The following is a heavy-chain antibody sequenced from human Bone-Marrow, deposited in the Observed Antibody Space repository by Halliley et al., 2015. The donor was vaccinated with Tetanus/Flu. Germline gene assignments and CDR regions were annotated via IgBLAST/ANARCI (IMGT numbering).Heavy chain of an antibody. D-gene: IGHD3-22*01. CDR3: AREGYYDRRGYFFHAIGL. CDR1: GGSFNNYF. CDR2: MYHDGTT. Sequence: TLSLTCTVSGGSFNNYFWTWIRQPPGKGLEWIGYMYHDGTTNYNPSLKSRATISVDTSKRQSSLNLTSWTAADTAFYHCAREGYYDRRGYFFHAIGLWGQG. V-gene: IGHV4-59*01. J-gene: IGHJ6*01.